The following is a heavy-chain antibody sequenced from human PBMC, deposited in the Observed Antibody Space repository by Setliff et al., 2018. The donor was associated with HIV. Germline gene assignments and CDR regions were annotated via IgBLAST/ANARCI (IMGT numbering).Heavy chain of an antibody. V-gene: IGHV1-2*02. CDR1: GYTFIDYF. J-gene: IGHJ4*02. Sequence: ASVKVSCKASGYTFIDYFMHWVRQAPGQGLEWMGWISPNNGDTTIPQRFQGRVTMTSDTSINTAYMELTGLRSDDTAVYYCARQLSNSLDYWGQGTLVTVSS. CDR3: ARQLSNSLDY. CDR2: ISPNNGDT. D-gene: IGHD1-1*01.